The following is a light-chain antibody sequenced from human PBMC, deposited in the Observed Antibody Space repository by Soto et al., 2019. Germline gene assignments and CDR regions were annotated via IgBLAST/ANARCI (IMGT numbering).Light chain of an antibody. V-gene: IGLV2-14*01. J-gene: IGLJ1*01. CDR3: TSYTITSTSHLYV. CDR1: SSDVGGYNF. Sequence: QSALTQPASVSGSPGQSITISCTGTSSDVGGYNFVSWYQHHPGKAPKLMIYEFSNRPSGVSNRFSGSKSGNTASLTISGLQAEDEADYYCTSYTITSTSHLYVFGTGTKLTV. CDR2: EFS.